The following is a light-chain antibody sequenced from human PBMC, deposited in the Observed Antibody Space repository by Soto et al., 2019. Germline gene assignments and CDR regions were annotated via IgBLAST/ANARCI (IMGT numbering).Light chain of an antibody. CDR3: SSYTSRSTLV. V-gene: IGLV2-14*01. CDR1: SSDVGGYNY. Sequence: QSALTQPASVSGSPGQSITISCSGTSSDVGGYNYVSWYQQHPGKAPKLMIYDVSHRPSGVANRFSGYTSGNTASLTISVLQDEDEADYYCSSYTSRSTLVFGGGTKLTVL. CDR2: DVS. J-gene: IGLJ2*01.